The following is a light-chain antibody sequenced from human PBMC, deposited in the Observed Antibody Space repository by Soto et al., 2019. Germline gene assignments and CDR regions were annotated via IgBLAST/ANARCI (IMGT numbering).Light chain of an antibody. CDR3: QQYSNCPLT. J-gene: IGKJ4*01. CDR2: GAS. V-gene: IGKV3D-15*01. CDR1: QSVSSH. Sequence: EIVLTQSPATLSLSPGERASLSCRAGQSVSSHLAWFQQKPGQAPRLLMFGASTRATGMPARFSGSGSGTEFTLIISSLQSEDFAVYYCQQYSNCPLTFGEGTKVDIK.